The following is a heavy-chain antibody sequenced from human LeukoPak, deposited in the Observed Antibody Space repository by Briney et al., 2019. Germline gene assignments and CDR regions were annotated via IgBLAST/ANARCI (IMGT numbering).Heavy chain of an antibody. V-gene: IGHV5-51*01. J-gene: IGHJ4*02. Sequence: GESLKISCKGSGYKFTTYTIGGVRQMPGKGLEWMGIINSGGSDSSYSPSFQGRVTISADKSISTAYLQWSSLKASDTAMYYCARHIRPDISVNQRCTSSWGQGTLVTVSS. CDR1: GYKFTTYT. CDR3: ARHIRPDISVNQRCTSS. CDR2: INSGGSDS. D-gene: IGHD3-22*01.